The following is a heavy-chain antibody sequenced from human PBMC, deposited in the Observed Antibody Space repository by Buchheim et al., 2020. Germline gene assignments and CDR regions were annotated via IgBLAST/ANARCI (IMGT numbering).Heavy chain of an antibody. J-gene: IGHJ4*02. V-gene: IGHV4-39*01. CDR2: IYYSGST. Sequence: QLQLQESGPGLVKPSETLSLTCTVSGGSISSSSYYWGWIRQPPGKGLEWIGSIYYSGSTYYNPSLKSRVTISVDTSKNQFSLKLSSVTAADTAVYYCARHVDGMVVLRVFDYWGQGTL. CDR3: ARHVDGMVVLRVFDY. CDR1: GGSISSSSYY. D-gene: IGHD2-21*01.